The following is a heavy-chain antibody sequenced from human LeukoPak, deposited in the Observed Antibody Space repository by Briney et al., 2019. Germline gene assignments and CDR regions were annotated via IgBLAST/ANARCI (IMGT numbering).Heavy chain of an antibody. V-gene: IGHV4-4*07. CDR2: IYSSGST. D-gene: IGHD4/OR15-4a*01. Sequence: PSETLSLTCTVSGGSISSYYWSWIRQPAGKGLEWIGRIYSSGSTNYNPSLKSRVTMSVDTSKNQFSLKLSSVTAADTAVYYCARDDYGRSNFWYFDLWGRGTLVTVSS. CDR3: ARDDYGRSNFWYFDL. CDR1: GGSISSYY. J-gene: IGHJ2*01.